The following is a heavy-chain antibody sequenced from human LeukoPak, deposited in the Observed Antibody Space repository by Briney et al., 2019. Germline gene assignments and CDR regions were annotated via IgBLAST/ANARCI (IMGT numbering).Heavy chain of an antibody. CDR1: GYTFTSYG. CDR2: IISFFGAA. CDR3: TRDPSVDYDLLSHWFDP. Sequence: ASVKVSCKASGYTFTSYGISWVRQVPGQGLEWMGGIISFFGAAHYIQKFQGRLTITADESTSTAYMELSSLTSEDTAVYYCTRDPSVDYDLLSHWFDPWGRGTLVTVSS. D-gene: IGHD3-9*01. J-gene: IGHJ5*02. V-gene: IGHV1-69*13.